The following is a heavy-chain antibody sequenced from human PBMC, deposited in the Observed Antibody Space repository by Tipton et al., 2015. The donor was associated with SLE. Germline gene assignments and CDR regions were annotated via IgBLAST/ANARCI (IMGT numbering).Heavy chain of an antibody. Sequence: TLSLTCAVSGGSITTYYWSWIRQSPGKGLEWIGYFDYSGSTKYNPSLKSRVTMSVDTSKNHFSVKLSSVTAADTAIYYCARVWSGYSSSYFDLWGRGTLVTVSS. CDR3: ARVWSGYSSSYFDL. CDR1: GGSITTYY. J-gene: IGHJ2*01. CDR2: FDYSGST. D-gene: IGHD3-3*01. V-gene: IGHV4-59*01.